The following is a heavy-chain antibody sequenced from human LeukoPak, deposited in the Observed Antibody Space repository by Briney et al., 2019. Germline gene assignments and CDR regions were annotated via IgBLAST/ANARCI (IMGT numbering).Heavy chain of an antibody. V-gene: IGHV3-48*04. CDR3: ARVGHDLYQTFDS. Sequence: GGSLRLSCAASGLTLSNYNMNWVRQAPGKGPEWISYISVGSDATYYADAVRGRFTISRDTAKNSLILQMNSLRAEDTALYYCARVGHDLYQTFDSWGHGTLITVSS. D-gene: IGHD2-2*01. J-gene: IGHJ5*01. CDR1: GLTLSNYN. CDR2: ISVGSDAT.